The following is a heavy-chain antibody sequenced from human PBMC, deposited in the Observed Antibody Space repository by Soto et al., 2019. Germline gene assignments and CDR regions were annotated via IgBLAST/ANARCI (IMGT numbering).Heavy chain of an antibody. V-gene: IGHV3-30*18. J-gene: IGHJ5*02. D-gene: IGHD6-25*01. CDR3: AKGFSTAARNNWFDP. Sequence: QVQLVESGGGVVQPGRSLRLSCAASGFTFSSYGMHWVRQAPGKGLEWVAVISYDGSNKYYADSVKGRFTISRDNSKNTLYLQMNSLRAEDTAVYYCAKGFSTAARNNWFDPWGQGTLVTVSS. CDR2: ISYDGSNK. CDR1: GFTFSSYG.